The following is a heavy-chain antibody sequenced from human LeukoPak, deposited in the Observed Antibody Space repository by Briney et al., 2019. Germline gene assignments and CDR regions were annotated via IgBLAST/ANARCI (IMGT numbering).Heavy chain of an antibody. CDR1: GFTFSDYY. CDR2: ISRSGSTI. CDR3: ARKTRWNDGGFFDS. V-gene: IGHV3-11*01. D-gene: IGHD1-1*01. Sequence: GGSLRLSCTASGFTFSDYYMSWIRQAPGEGLEWVSFISRSGSTIYYADSVKGRFTISRDNAKNSLYLQMNSLRAEDTAIYYCARKTRWNDGGFFDSWGQGTLVTVSS. J-gene: IGHJ4*02.